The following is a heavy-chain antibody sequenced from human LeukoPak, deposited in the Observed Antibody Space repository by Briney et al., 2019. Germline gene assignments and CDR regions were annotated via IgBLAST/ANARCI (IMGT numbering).Heavy chain of an antibody. J-gene: IGHJ3*02. D-gene: IGHD2-15*01. CDR2: INHSGST. V-gene: IGHV4-34*01. Sequence: SETLSLTCAVYGGSFSGYYWSWIRQPPGKGLEWIGEINHSGSTNYNPSLKSRVTISVDTSKNQFSLKLSSVTAADTAVYYCARGFRHLSTIVVVVAARRGAFDIWGQGTMVTVSS. CDR3: ARGFRHLSTIVVVVAARRGAFDI. CDR1: GGSFSGYY.